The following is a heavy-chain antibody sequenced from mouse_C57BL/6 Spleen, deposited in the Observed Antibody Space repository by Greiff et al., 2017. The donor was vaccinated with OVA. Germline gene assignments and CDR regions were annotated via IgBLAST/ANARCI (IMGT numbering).Heavy chain of an antibody. CDR3: ARGYDGYGGDAMDY. D-gene: IGHD2-3*01. J-gene: IGHJ4*01. CDR1: GYSFTGYY. V-gene: IGHV1-42*01. Sequence: EVQLQQSGPELVKPGASVKISCKASGYSFTGYYMNWVKQSPEKSLEWIGEINPSTGGTTYNQKFKAKATLTVDKSSSTAYKQLKSLTSEDSAVYYCARGYDGYGGDAMDYWGQGTSVTVSS. CDR2: INPSTGGT.